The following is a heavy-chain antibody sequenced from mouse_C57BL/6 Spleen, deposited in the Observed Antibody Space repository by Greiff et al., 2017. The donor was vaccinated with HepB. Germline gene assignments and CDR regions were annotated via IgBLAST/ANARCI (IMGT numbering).Heavy chain of an antibody. V-gene: IGHV1-82*01. Sequence: QVQLKQSGPELVKPGASVKISCKASGYAFSSSWMNWVKQRPGKGLEWIGRIYPGDGDTNYNGKFKGKATLTADKTSSTAYMQLSSLTSEDSAVYFCARGGGSTAWFAYWGQGTLVTVSA. CDR3: ARGGGSTAWFAY. CDR2: IYPGDGDT. D-gene: IGHD1-1*01. J-gene: IGHJ3*01. CDR1: GYAFSSSW.